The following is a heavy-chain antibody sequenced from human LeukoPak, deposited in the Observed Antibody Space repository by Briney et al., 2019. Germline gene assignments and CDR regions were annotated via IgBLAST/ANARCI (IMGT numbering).Heavy chain of an antibody. V-gene: IGHV1-8*01. J-gene: IGHJ5*02. CDR1: GYTFTSYD. CDR3: ARKRAMTTVTTRWGNWFDP. Sequence: ASVKVSCKASGYTFTSYDINWVRQATGQGLEWMGWMNPNSGNTGYAQKFQGRVTMTRNTSISTAYMELSSLRSEDTAVYYCARKRAMTTVTTRWGNWFDPWGQGTLVTVSS. CDR2: MNPNSGNT. D-gene: IGHD4-17*01.